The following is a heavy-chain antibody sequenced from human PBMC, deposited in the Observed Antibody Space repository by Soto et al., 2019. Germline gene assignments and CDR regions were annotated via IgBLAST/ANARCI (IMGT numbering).Heavy chain of an antibody. D-gene: IGHD3-10*01. CDR3: ARDSRLLWFGELLDY. CDR2: ISSSGSTI. Sequence: EVQLVESGGGLVQPGGSLRLSCAASGFTFSSYEMNWVRQAPGKGLEWVSYISSSGSTIYYADSVKGRFTISRDNAKNSLYLQMNSLRAEDTAVYYCARDSRLLWFGELLDYWGQGTLVTSPQ. J-gene: IGHJ4*02. CDR1: GFTFSSYE. V-gene: IGHV3-48*03.